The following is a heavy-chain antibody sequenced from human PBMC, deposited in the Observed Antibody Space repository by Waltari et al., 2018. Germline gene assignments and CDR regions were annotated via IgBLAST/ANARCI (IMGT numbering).Heavy chain of an antibody. Sequence: EVQLVQSGGGLVKPGGSLRLSCAASVFPFSSYSLHWVLHAPGKGLEWVSSISSSSRYIYYADAVKGRFTSSRENAKNSLYLQMNSLRAEDTAVYYCARVRDDSSGYYFGYWGQGTLVTVAS. CDR1: VFPFSSYS. CDR3: ARVRDDSSGYYFGY. V-gene: IGHV3-21*01. J-gene: IGHJ4*02. CDR2: ISSSSRYI. D-gene: IGHD3-22*01.